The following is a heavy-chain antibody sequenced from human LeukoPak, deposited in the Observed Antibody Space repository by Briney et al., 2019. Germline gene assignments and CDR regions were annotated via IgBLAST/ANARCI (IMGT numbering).Heavy chain of an antibody. CDR3: ATFGYCSGGSCYWGSWFDP. V-gene: IGHV4-61*01. CDR1: GGSVNSGTFY. D-gene: IGHD2-15*01. Sequence: SETLSLTCTVSGGSVNSGTFYWSWIRQPPGKGLEWIGYIYYSGTTNYNPSLKSRATISLDTSNNQFSLKLSSVTAADTAVYYCATFGYCSGGSCYWGSWFDPWGQGTLVTVSS. CDR2: IYYSGTT. J-gene: IGHJ5*02.